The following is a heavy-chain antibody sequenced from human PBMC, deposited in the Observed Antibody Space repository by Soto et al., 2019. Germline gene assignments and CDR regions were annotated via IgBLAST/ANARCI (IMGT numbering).Heavy chain of an antibody. J-gene: IGHJ6*02. D-gene: IGHD1-26*01. CDR2: IIPIFGTA. V-gene: IGHV1-69*13. Sequence: ASVKVSCKASGGTFSSYAISWVRQAPGQGLEWMGGIIPIFGTANYAQKFQGRVTINADESKSTDYMELSSLRYEDRAVYYCAKEGGATNYYYYYGMDVWGQGTTVTVSS. CDR1: GGTFSSYA. CDR3: AKEGGATNYYYYYGMDV.